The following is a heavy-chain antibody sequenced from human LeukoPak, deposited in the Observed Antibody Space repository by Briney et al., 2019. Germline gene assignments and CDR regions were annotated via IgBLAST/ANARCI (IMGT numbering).Heavy chain of an antibody. Sequence: SVKVSCKASGGTFSSYAISWVRQAPGQGLEWMGRIIPIFGTANYAQKFQGRVTITADESTSTAYMELSSLRSEDTAVYYCARTRGYSYGYPSDWFDPWGQGTLVTVSS. CDR2: IIPIFGTA. J-gene: IGHJ5*02. CDR1: GGTFSSYA. D-gene: IGHD5-18*01. CDR3: ARTRGYSYGYPSDWFDP. V-gene: IGHV1-69*13.